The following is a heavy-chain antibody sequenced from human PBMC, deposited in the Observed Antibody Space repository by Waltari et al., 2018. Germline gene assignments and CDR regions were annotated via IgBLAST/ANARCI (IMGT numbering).Heavy chain of an antibody. CDR3: VRTWGYSGYVF. CDR2: IDPTTGHP. J-gene: IGHJ4*02. Sequence: LVQPEPALRRPGSSVRISAKDSAPGTSYPINWVRQAPGQGLLWVVSIDPTTGHPTHARDCAGRFALSTDASVATSYLVISDPQTADTALDYCVRTWGYSGYVFWGQGTLITVSS. CDR1: APGTSYP. D-gene: IGHD6-25*01. V-gene: IGHV7-4-1*02.